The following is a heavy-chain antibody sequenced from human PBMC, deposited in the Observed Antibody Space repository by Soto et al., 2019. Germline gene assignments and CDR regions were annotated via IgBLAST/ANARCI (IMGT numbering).Heavy chain of an antibody. J-gene: IGHJ6*02. CDR1: GGSFSGYY. CDR2: IKHSGST. D-gene: IGHD6-13*01. Sequence: PSETLSLTCAVYGGSFSGYYWSWIRQPPGKGLEWIGEIKHSGSTNYNPSLKSRVTRSVDTSKNQCSLKLSSVTAADTAVYYCARGLRDSSSWYWGGDYYYYYGMDVWGQGTTVTVSS. CDR3: ARGLRDSSSWYWGGDYYYYYGMDV. V-gene: IGHV4-34*01.